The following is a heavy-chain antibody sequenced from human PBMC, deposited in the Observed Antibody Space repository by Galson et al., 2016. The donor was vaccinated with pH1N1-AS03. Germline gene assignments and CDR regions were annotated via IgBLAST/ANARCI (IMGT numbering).Heavy chain of an antibody. Sequence: QSGAEVKKPGESLKISCKTSGYSFTNYWIGWMRQMPGQGLEWMGMIYPGDSDTRYSPSFQGQVTISADKSISTAYLQWSSLKASAIAMYYCVRHQLRGSMGLPVKTALAIWGQGTFVTVSS. D-gene: IGHD1-1*01. CDR2: IYPGDSDT. CDR1: GYSFTNYW. CDR3: VRHQLRGSMGLPVKTALAI. V-gene: IGHV5-51*03. J-gene: IGHJ3*02.